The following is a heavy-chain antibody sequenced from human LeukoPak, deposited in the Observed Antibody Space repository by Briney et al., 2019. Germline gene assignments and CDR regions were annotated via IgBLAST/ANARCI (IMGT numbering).Heavy chain of an antibody. J-gene: IGHJ6*03. CDR3: ARDRTEAIGIFGVVSRYYYMDV. Sequence: SVKVSCKASGGTFSSYAISWVRQAPGQGLEWMGGIIPIFGTANYAQKFQGRVTITADESTSTAYMELSSLRSEDTAEYYCARDRTEAIGIFGVVSRYYYMDVWGKGTTVTVSS. D-gene: IGHD3-3*01. V-gene: IGHV1-69*13. CDR2: IIPIFGTA. CDR1: GGTFSSYA.